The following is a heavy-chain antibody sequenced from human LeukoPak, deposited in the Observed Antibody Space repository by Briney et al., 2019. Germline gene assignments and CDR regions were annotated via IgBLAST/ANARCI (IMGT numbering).Heavy chain of an antibody. Sequence: PSETLSLTCSVSGGSITSHCWSWIRQSPGKGLEWISYISYTGSPRYNPSFQSRVTISLDTSKTHFSLKLTSVTAADTAVYYCARLLNNDNAGDPDTFDMWGPGTMVTVSS. CDR3: ARLLNNDNAGDPDTFDM. CDR2: ISYTGSP. V-gene: IGHV4-59*08. CDR1: GGSITSHC. J-gene: IGHJ3*02. D-gene: IGHD4-17*01.